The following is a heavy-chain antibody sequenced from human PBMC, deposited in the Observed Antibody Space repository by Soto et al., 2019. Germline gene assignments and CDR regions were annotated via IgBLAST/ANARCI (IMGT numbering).Heavy chain of an antibody. Sequence: EVHVLESGGGLVQPGGSLRLSCAASGFKFSDFAMTWVRQAPGKGLEWVSSIRPNSDKTYYADSVKGRFTVSRDNPKNTLYLQMNSPRDEDTAIYYCAKEGYSSSWHDPYYFDSWGQGTLLTVSS. CDR1: GFKFSDFA. J-gene: IGHJ4*02. CDR3: AKEGYSSSWHDPYYFDS. V-gene: IGHV3-23*01. CDR2: IRPNSDKT. D-gene: IGHD6-13*01.